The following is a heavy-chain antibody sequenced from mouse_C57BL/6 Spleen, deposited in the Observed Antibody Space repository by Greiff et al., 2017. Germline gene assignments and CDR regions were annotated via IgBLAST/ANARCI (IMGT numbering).Heavy chain of an antibody. J-gene: IGHJ4*01. CDR2: IYPGSGST. V-gene: IGHV1-55*01. CDR1: GYTFTSYW. Sequence: QVQLQQSGAELVKPGASVKMSCKASGYTFTSYWITWVKQRPGQGLEWIGDIYPGSGSTNYNEKFKSKATLTVDTSSSPAYMQLSSLTSEDSAVYYCARGDYYGSSYGYAMDYWGQGTSVTVSS. CDR3: ARGDYYGSSYGYAMDY. D-gene: IGHD1-1*01.